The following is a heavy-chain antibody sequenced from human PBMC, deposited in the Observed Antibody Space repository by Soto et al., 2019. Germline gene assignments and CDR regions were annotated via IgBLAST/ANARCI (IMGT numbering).Heavy chain of an antibody. CDR1: GYSFTSYW. V-gene: IGHV5-10-1*01. J-gene: IGHJ6*02. Sequence: GESLKISCKGSGYSFTSYWISWVRQMPGKGLEWMGRIDPSDSYTNYSPSFQSHVTISADKSISTAYLQWSSLKASDTAMYYCARHKGFTYHDYYYYGMDVWGQGTTVTVSS. CDR2: IDPSDSYT. CDR3: ARHKGFTYHDYYYYGMDV.